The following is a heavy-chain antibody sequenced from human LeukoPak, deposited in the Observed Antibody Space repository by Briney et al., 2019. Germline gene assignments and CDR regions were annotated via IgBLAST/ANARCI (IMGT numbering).Heavy chain of an antibody. Sequence: PGGSLRLSCAASGFTFSAYSMNWVRQAPGKGLEWVANINPDTRDKDYVDSVKGRFTISRDNVKNSLYLQMNSLRAEDTAVYYCARDLRPDALDVWGQGTMVTVSS. CDR3: ARDLRPDALDV. V-gene: IGHV3-7*01. CDR2: INPDTRDK. CDR1: GFTFSAYS. J-gene: IGHJ3*01.